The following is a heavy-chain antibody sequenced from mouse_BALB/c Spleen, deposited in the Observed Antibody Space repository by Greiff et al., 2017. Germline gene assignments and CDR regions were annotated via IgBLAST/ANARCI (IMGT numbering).Heavy chain of an antibody. Sequence: VQLQQSGPSLVKPSQTLSLTCSVTGDSITSGYWNWIRKFPGNKLEYMGYISYSGSTYYNPSLKSRISITRDTSKNQYYLQLNSVTTEDTATYYCARSTVTTVVATRYFDVWGAGTTVTVSS. J-gene: IGHJ1*01. D-gene: IGHD1-1*01. CDR2: ISYSGST. CDR1: GDSITSGY. CDR3: ARSTVTTVVATRYFDV. V-gene: IGHV3-8*02.